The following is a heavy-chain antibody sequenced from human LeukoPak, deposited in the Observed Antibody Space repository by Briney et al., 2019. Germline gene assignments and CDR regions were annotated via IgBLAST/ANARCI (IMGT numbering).Heavy chain of an antibody. CDR2: IYYSGNT. CDR3: ARVPDSSGYYSAAFDI. D-gene: IGHD3-22*01. Sequence: TLSLTCTVSGGSISSGSYYWSWIRLLPGKGLEWIHYIYYSGNTYYNPSLKTRVTISLDTSKNQFSLKLTSVTAADTAVYYCARVPDSSGYYSAAFDIWGHGTMVTVSS. V-gene: IGHV4-31*03. J-gene: IGHJ3*02. CDR1: GGSISSGSYY.